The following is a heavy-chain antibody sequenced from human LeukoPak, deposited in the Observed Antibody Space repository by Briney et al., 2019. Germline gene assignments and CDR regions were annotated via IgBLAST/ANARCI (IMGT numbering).Heavy chain of an antibody. Sequence: PSETLSLTCTVSGGSISSGDYYWSWIRQPPGKGLEWIGYIYYSGSTYYNPSLKSRFTISVDTSKNQFSLKLSSVTAADTAVYYCASTVLRFGFDPWGQGTLVTVSS. D-gene: IGHD3-3*01. J-gene: IGHJ5*02. CDR1: GGSISSGDYY. CDR2: IYYSGST. CDR3: ASTVLRFGFDP. V-gene: IGHV4-30-4*08.